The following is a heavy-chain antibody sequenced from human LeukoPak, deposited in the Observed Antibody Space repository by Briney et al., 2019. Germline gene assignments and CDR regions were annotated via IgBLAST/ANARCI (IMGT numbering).Heavy chain of an antibody. V-gene: IGHV4-59*02. CDR2: ISYSGSF. D-gene: IGHD6-6*01. CDR1: GGSVSSDY. CDR3: ARGGASSKFFDY. Sequence: SETLSLTCTVSGGSVSSDYWSWIRQPPGKGLEWIGWISYSGSFNYSPSLKSRVTLSVDTSKNQFSLKLSSVTAADTAVYYCARGGASSKFFDYWGQGTLVTVSS. J-gene: IGHJ4*02.